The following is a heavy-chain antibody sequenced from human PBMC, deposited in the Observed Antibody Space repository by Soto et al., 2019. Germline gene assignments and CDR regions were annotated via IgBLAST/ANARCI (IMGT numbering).Heavy chain of an antibody. Sequence: GGSLRLSCAASGFTFSSYAMHWVRQAPGKGLEWVAVISYDGSNKYYADSVKGRFTISRDNSKNTLYLQMNSLRAEDTAVYYCARDRFWDSSSPGVYYFDYWGQGTLVTVSS. CDR1: GFTFSSYA. CDR3: ARDRFWDSSSPGVYYFDY. J-gene: IGHJ4*02. CDR2: ISYDGSNK. V-gene: IGHV3-30-3*01. D-gene: IGHD6-6*01.